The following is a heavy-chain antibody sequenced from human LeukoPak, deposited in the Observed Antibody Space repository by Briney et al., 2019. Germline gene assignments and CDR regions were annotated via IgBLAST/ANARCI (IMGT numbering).Heavy chain of an antibody. J-gene: IGHJ4*02. D-gene: IGHD3-22*01. Sequence: APVKVSCKASGGTFSSYAISWVRQAPGQGLEWMGRIIPILGIANYAQKFQGRVTITADKSTSTAYMELSSLRSEDTAVYYCARGGPYYYDSSGYSSFDYWGQGTLVTVSS. CDR2: IIPILGIA. CDR3: ARGGPYYYDSSGYSSFDY. CDR1: GGTFSSYA. V-gene: IGHV1-69*04.